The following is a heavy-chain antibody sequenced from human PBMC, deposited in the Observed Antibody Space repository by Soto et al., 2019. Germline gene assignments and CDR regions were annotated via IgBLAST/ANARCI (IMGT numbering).Heavy chain of an antibody. J-gene: IGHJ6*02. V-gene: IGHV3-21*01. CDR2: ICSSSSYI. CDR1: GFTFSSSS. Sequence: PGGSLIPSCAASGFTFSSSSINWFRQAPVKVLEWVSSICSSSSYIYYADSVKGRFTISRDNAKNSLYLQMNSLRAEDTAVYYCARRSSGWYVGPYYYYGMDVWGQGTTVTAP. CDR3: ARRSSGWYVGPYYYYGMDV. D-gene: IGHD6-19*01.